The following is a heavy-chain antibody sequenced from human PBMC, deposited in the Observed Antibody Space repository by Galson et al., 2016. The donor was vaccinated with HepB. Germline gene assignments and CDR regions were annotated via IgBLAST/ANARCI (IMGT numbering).Heavy chain of an antibody. CDR1: GYTFTDYY. J-gene: IGHJ4*02. CDR2: INPNSGGP. D-gene: IGHD3-22*01. CDR3: ARVTENYYDAS. Sequence: SVKVSCKASGYTFTDYYMHWVRQAPGQGLEWMGWINPNSGGPDYAQKFQGRVTMTRETSISTAYMELSRLRSDDTAVYYCARVTENYYDASWGQGTLITVSS. V-gene: IGHV1-2*02.